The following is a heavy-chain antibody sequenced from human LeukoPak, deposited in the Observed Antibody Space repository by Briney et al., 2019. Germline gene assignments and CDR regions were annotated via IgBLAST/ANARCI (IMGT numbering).Heavy chain of an antibody. CDR3: ARTSGYSYGFDY. J-gene: IGHJ4*02. V-gene: IGHV4-4*02. Sequence: PSETLSLTCAVSGGSISSSNWWSWVRQPPGKGLEWIGYIYYSGSTNYNPSLKSRVTISVDTSKNQFSLKLSSVTAADTAVYYCARTSGYSYGFDYWGQGTLVTVSS. CDR1: GGSISSSNW. CDR2: IYYSGST. D-gene: IGHD5-18*01.